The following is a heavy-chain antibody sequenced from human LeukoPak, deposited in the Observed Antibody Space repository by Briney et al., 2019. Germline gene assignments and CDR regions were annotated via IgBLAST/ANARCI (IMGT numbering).Heavy chain of an antibody. CDR1: GYTFTNYG. CDR3: ARDSSGYFFNGDY. Sequence: ASVKVSCKASGYTFTNYGISWVRQAPGQGLEWMGWINTYNGNTNYAQKLQGRVTMTTDTSTSTAYMELRSLRSDDTAVYYCARDSSGYFFNGDYWGQGTLVTVSS. CDR2: INTYNGNT. D-gene: IGHD3-22*01. J-gene: IGHJ4*02. V-gene: IGHV1-18*01.